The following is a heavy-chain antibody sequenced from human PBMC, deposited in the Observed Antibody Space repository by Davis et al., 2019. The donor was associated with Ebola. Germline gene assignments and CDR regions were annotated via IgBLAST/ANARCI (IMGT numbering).Heavy chain of an antibody. Sequence: MPSETLSLTCSVSGDSISSNYAYWGWIRQPPGKGLEWIGNINFRGTTYYSPSLKSRTTISVDTSKNQFSLQLTSVTAADTAIYYCARRPTVNWFDPWGQGTLGTVSS. CDR3: ARRPTVNWFDP. CDR1: GDSISSNYAY. CDR2: INFRGTT. V-gene: IGHV4-39*01. J-gene: IGHJ5*02. D-gene: IGHD4-17*01.